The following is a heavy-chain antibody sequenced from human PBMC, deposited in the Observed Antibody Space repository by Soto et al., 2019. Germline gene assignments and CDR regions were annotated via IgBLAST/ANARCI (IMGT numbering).Heavy chain of an antibody. Sequence: QVQLQESGPGLVKPSQTLSLTCTVSGGSISSGSYYWSWIRQHPGKGLEWIGYIYYSGSTYYNPSLKSRVTISIDTSKNQFSLKLSSVTAADTAVYYCARDPSPCGRDCYLPSGRAFDIWGQGTMVTVSS. V-gene: IGHV4-31*03. D-gene: IGHD2-21*02. J-gene: IGHJ3*02. CDR3: ARDPSPCGRDCYLPSGRAFDI. CDR1: GGSISSGSYY. CDR2: IYYSGST.